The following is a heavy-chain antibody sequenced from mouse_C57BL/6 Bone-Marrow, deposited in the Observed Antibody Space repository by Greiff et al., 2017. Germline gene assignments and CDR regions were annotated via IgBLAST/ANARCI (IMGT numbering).Heavy chain of an antibody. CDR2: ISSGSSTI. V-gene: IGHV5-17*01. Sequence: EVKVVESGGGLVKPGGSLKLSCAASGFTFSDYGMHWVRQAPEKGLEWVAYISSGSSTIYYADTVKGRLTISRDNAKNTLFLQMTSLRSEDTAMYYCARDTVVAPFAYWGQGTLVTVSA. J-gene: IGHJ3*01. CDR3: ARDTVVAPFAY. CDR1: GFTFSDYG. D-gene: IGHD1-1*01.